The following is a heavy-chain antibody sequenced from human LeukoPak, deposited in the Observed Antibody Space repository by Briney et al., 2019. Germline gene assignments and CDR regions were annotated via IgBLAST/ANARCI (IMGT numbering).Heavy chain of an antibody. CDR2: ISYDGSNK. D-gene: IGHD1-1*01. V-gene: IGHV3-30*04. Sequence: PGGSLRLSCAASGFTFSSYAMHWVRQAPGKGLEWVAVISYDGSNKYYADSVKGRFTISRDNSKNTLYLQMNSLRAEDTAVYYCARAHGGTFDYWGQGTLVTVSS. J-gene: IGHJ4*02. CDR3: ARAHGGTFDY. CDR1: GFTFSSYA.